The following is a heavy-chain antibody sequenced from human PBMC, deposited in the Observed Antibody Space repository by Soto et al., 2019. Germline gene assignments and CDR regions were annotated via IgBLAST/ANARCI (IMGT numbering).Heavy chain of an antibody. J-gene: IGHJ6*02. Sequence: AGGSLRLSCAASGFIFNTYGMHWVRQAPGRGLEWVALISYDGTNNYHADSVKGRFTISRDNSKNTLYLQMNSLRAEDTAVYYCTKAGGSSGSYYGHYYYQYGMDVWGQGTTVTVSS. D-gene: IGHD1-26*01. CDR1: GFIFNTYG. CDR3: TKAGGSSGSYYGHYYYQYGMDV. V-gene: IGHV3-30*18. CDR2: ISYDGTNN.